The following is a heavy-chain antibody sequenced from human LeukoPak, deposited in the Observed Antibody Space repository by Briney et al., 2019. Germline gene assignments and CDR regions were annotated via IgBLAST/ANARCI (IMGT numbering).Heavy chain of an antibody. CDR3: AKSKTPYCSSANCLMFDY. J-gene: IGHJ4*02. V-gene: IGHV3-23*01. Sequence: GGSLRLSCAASGFTFSSYAMSWVRQAPGKGLEWVSGISGSGGSTYDANSVKGRFAISRDNSKNTLYLQMNSLRAEDTAVYYCAKSKTPYCSSANCLMFDYWGQGALVTVSS. D-gene: IGHD2-2*01. CDR1: GFTFSSYA. CDR2: ISGSGGST.